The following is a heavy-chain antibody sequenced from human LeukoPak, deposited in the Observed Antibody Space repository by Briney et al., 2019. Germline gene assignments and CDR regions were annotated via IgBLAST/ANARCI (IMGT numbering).Heavy chain of an antibody. CDR3: ATPAGAGPYYYYGMDV. CDR1: GGPFSGYY. Sequence: SETVSLTCAVYGGPFSGYYWSWIPQPPGKGLEWIGEINHGGSTNYNPSLKSRVTISVDTSKNQFSLKLSSVTAADTAVYYCATPAGAGPYYYYGMDVWGQGTTVTVSS. V-gene: IGHV4-34*01. D-gene: IGHD1-26*01. CDR2: INHGGST. J-gene: IGHJ6*02.